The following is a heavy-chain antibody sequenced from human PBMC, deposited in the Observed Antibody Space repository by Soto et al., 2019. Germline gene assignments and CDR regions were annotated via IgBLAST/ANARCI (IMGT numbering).Heavy chain of an antibody. Sequence: GGSLRLSCASSGFTFSSHGMHWVRQAPGKELEWVAVIWYDGNNKYYADSVKGRFTISRDNFKNTLYLQMNSLRVEDTAVYYCARQGMPPGGVDSDQVKFDSWGQGTLVTVSS. D-gene: IGHD1-26*01. V-gene: IGHV3-33*01. CDR3: ARQGMPPGGVDSDQVKFDS. CDR1: GFTFSSHG. CDR2: IWYDGNNK. J-gene: IGHJ4*02.